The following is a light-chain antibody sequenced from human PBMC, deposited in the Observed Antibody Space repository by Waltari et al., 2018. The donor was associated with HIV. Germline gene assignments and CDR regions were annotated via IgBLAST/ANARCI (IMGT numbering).Light chain of an antibody. J-gene: IGKJ2*01. V-gene: IGKV4-1*01. CDR1: QSLLYSTNKKNY. CDR2: WAS. CDR3: QQYYSTPDT. Sequence: DIVMTQSPESLAVSLGERATIHCTSSQSLLYSTNKKNYVAWYQQKPGQPPKLLIYWASTRESGVPDRFSASVSGTDFTLTIGSLQAGDAAVYYCQQYYSTPDTFGQGTKLEIK.